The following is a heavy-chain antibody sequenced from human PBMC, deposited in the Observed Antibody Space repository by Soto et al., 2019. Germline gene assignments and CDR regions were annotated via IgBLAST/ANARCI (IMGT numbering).Heavy chain of an antibody. CDR3: ARQITTVNWFDP. V-gene: IGHV4-59*08. J-gene: IGHJ5*02. CDR2: VYYKGST. CDR1: GGSITSYY. Sequence: QVQLQESGPGLLKSSETLSLTCTVSGGSITSYYWSWIRQPPGKRLEWIGYVYYKGSTNYNPSLRSRVTISADTSKNQCFLKLSSVTAADTAVYYCARQITTVNWFDPWGQGALVTVSS. D-gene: IGHD4-17*01.